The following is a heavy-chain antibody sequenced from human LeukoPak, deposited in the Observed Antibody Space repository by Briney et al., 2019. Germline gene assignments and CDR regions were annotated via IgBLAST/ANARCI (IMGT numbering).Heavy chain of an antibody. CDR3: TRDRSRAEDD. D-gene: IGHD1-14*01. CDR2: INQGGSDK. V-gene: IGHV3-7*01. CDR1: AFTFSGHW. J-gene: IGHJ4*02. Sequence: GGSLRLSCAASAFTFSGHWMSWVRQAPGKGREWVANINQGGSDKYYVDSVKGRFTISRDNTNNLLYLQMNSLRGEDTAVYYCTRDRSRAEDDWGQGTLVTVSS.